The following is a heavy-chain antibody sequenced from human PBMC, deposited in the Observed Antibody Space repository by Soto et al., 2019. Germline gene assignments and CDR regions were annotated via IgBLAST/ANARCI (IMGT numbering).Heavy chain of an antibody. CDR3: ARDRGVVTSGSAYYFDY. CDR2: ISGYNGNT. D-gene: IGHD2-2*01. J-gene: IGHJ4*02. Sequence: QVQLVQSGPEVKKPGASVKVSCKATGYTFRSYGVTWVRQAPGQGLEWMGWISGYNGNTEYAQKLQGRVTMTTDTSTSTVYMELRSLGSADTAVYYWARDRGVVTSGSAYYFDYWGQGTLVTVSS. V-gene: IGHV1-18*01. CDR1: GYTFRSYG.